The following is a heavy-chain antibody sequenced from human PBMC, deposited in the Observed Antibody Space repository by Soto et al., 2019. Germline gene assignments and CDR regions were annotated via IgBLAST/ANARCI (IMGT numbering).Heavy chain of an antibody. J-gene: IGHJ4*02. CDR2: ISDSGAT. D-gene: IGHD6-19*01. Sequence: PSETLSLTCTVSRDSTDTNGYYWTWIRQPPGKGLEWIGCISDSGATYYNPSLEGRLSMSFDTSENHFSLKVTSVTAADTAVYYCARGTYNFWAGSRYYFDFWGQGTPVTVS. CDR3: ARGTYNFWAGSRYYFDF. CDR1: RDSTDTNGYY. V-gene: IGHV4-30-4*01.